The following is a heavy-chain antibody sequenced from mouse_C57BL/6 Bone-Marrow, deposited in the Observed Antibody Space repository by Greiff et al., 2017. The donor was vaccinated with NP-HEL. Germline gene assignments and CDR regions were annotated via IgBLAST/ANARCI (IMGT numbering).Heavy chain of an antibody. CDR2: ISTGGGST. V-gene: IGHV5-12*01. Sequence: EVMLVESGGGLVQPGGSLKLSCAASGFTFSDYYMNWVRQTPAKRLEWVAYISTGGGSTYYPDNVKGRFTISSDNDNNTLYLQMSRLKSEDTAMYYWARRGYIITTVVDWYFDVWGTGTTVTVSS. CDR1: GFTFSDYY. D-gene: IGHD1-1*01. CDR3: ARRGYIITTVVDWYFDV. J-gene: IGHJ1*03.